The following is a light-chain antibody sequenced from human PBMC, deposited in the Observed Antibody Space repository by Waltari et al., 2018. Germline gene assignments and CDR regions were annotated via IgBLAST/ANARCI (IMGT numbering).Light chain of an antibody. J-gene: IGKJ4*01. V-gene: IGKV3-15*01. CDR1: QSVSSF. CDR3: QQYNDWPPLT. Sequence: RASQSVSSFVAWYQQKPGQAPRLLICGASTRATGIPARFSGSGSGTEFTLTISSLQSEDFAVYYCQQYNDWPPLTFGGGTKVEIK. CDR2: GAS.